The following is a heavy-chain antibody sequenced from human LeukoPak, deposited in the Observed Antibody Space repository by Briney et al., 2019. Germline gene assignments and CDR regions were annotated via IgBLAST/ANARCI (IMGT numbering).Heavy chain of an antibody. V-gene: IGHV3-23*01. CDR2: ITGSGGST. Sequence: GGSLRLSCAASGFTFSSHAMTWVRQAPGKGLEWGSSITGSGGSTFYAASVKGRFTISRDNSKNTLYLQMNSLRAEDTSVYYCAKLGISDGIDYWGQGTLVTVSS. J-gene: IGHJ4*02. CDR3: AKLGISDGIDY. D-gene: IGHD1-14*01. CDR1: GFTFSSHA.